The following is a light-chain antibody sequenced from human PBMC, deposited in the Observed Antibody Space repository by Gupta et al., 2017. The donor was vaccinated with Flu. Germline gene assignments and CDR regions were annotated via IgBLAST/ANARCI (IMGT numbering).Light chain of an antibody. J-gene: IGLJ2*01. Sequence: QSALTQPASVSGSPGQSITISCTGTSSDVGGYNYVSWYQQYPGKAPKYIIYDVSNRPSGVSSPISGSKYGNSASLSVSGHQDEDESDYYCSSYTSSRTVIFGGRTEVTVI. CDR3: SSYTSSRTVI. CDR1: SSDVGGYNY. CDR2: DVS. V-gene: IGLV2-14*03.